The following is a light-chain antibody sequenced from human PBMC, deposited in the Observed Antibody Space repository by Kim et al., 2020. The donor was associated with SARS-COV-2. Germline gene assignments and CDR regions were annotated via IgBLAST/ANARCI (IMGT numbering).Light chain of an antibody. CDR3: ATWDDSLRGWV. J-gene: IGLJ3*02. CDR2: RND. CDR1: GSNIGNNY. Sequence: GQSVFISCSGSGSNIGNNYVFWYQQLPETAPKLLIYRNDQRPSGVPDRFSGSKSGTSASLAISGLRSEDEADYSCATWDDSLRGWVFGGGTKLTVL. V-gene: IGLV1-47*01.